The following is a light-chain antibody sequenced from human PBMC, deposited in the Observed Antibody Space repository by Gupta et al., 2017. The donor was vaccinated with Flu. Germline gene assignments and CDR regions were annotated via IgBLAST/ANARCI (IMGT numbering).Light chain of an antibody. J-gene: IGKJ4*01. Sequence: VTPGPPASMFCKSSQSLLYSDGKTHLHWYLQRPGQSPQLLMYEISSRFSGVPDRFSGSGSGTDFTLKISRVEAEDVGVYYCMQSLQLPLTFGGGTRVEI. CDR3: MQSLQLPLT. V-gene: IGKV2-29*03. CDR1: QSLLYSDGKTH. CDR2: EIS.